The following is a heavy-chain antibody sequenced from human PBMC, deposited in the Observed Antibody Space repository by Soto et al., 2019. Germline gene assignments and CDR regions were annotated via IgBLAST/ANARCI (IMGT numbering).Heavy chain of an antibody. CDR3: TTDNGGSYYAFDI. D-gene: IGHD1-26*01. CDR2: IKSKTDGGTT. CDR1: GFTFSNAW. J-gene: IGHJ3*02. Sequence: GESLKISCAASGFTFSNAWMSWVRQAPGKGLEWVGRIKSKTDGGTTDYAAPVKGRFTISRDDSKNTLYLQMNSLKTEDTAVYYCTTDNGGSYYAFDIWGQGTMVTVSS. V-gene: IGHV3-15*01.